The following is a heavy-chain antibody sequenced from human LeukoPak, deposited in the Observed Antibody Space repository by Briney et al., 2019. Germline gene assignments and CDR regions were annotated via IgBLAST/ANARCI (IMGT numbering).Heavy chain of an antibody. J-gene: IGHJ4*02. D-gene: IGHD2-21*02. CDR2: ISYDGSNK. CDR3: AILASRAYCGGDCLLDY. V-gene: IGHV3-30*03. CDR1: GFTFSDYA. Sequence: GGSLRLSCAASGFTFSDYAMIWVRQAPGKGLEWVAVISYDGSNKYYADSVKGRFTISRDNSKNTLYLQMNSLRAEDTAVYYCAILASRAYCGGDCLLDYWGQGTLVTVSS.